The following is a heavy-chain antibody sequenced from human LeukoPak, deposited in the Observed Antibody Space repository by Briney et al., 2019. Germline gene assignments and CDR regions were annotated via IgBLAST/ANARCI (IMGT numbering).Heavy chain of an antibody. CDR2: VWLDGSNK. Sequence: PGGSLRLSCAATGFTFSSHVMHWVRQAPGKGLEWVAVVWLDGSNKYYGDSVKGRFTISRDNSKNTLYLEMNSLRAEDTAVYYCARDAQASSGHVDRWGQGTLVTVSS. CDR1: GFTFSSHV. CDR3: ARDAQASSGHVDR. D-gene: IGHD6-19*01. J-gene: IGHJ4*02. V-gene: IGHV3-33*01.